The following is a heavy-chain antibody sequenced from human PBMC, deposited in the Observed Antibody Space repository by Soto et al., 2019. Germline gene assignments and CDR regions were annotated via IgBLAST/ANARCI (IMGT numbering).Heavy chain of an antibody. CDR2: ISAYNGNT. J-gene: IGHJ6*03. CDR1: GYTFTSYG. CDR3: ARIPTLWFGELLGTDYYYYMDV. V-gene: IGHV1-18*01. Sequence: ASVKVSCKASGYTFTSYGISWVRQAPGQGLEWMGWISAYNGNTNYAQKLQGRVTMTTDTSTSTAYMELRSLRSDDTAVYYCARIPTLWFGELLGTDYYYYMDVWGKGTTVTVSS. D-gene: IGHD3-10*01.